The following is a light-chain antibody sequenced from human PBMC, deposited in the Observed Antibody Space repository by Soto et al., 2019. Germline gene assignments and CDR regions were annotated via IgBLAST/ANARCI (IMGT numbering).Light chain of an antibody. J-gene: IGLJ1*01. Sequence: HSVLTQPPSVSGAPGQRVTISCTGSSSNIGAGYDVHWYQQLPGTAPKLLSYGNSNRPSGVPDRFSGSKSGTSASLAITGLQSEDEADYYCQSYDSSLSGYVFGTGTKLTVL. CDR2: GNS. CDR1: SSNIGAGYD. V-gene: IGLV1-40*01. CDR3: QSYDSSLSGYV.